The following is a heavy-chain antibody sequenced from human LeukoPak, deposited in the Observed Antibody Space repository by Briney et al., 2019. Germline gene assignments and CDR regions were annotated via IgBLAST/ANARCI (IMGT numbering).Heavy chain of an antibody. CDR1: GFTFSSYS. V-gene: IGHV3-48*01. CDR3: ARSGGYDFWSGYYGDY. Sequence: GGSLRPSCAASGFTFSSYSMNWVRQAPGKGLEWVSYISSSSSTIYYADSVKGRFTISRDNAKNSLYLQMNSLRAEDTAVYYCARSGGYDFWSGYYGDYWGQGTLVTVSS. D-gene: IGHD3-3*01. J-gene: IGHJ4*02. CDR2: ISSSSSTI.